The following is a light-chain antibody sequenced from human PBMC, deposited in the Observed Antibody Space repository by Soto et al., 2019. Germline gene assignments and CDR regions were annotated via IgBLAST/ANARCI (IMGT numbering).Light chain of an antibody. V-gene: IGLV1-44*01. Sequence: QSVLTQPPSASGTPGQRVTISCSGSSFNIGTNTVNWYQQLPGTAPKLLIYSNNQRPSGVPDRFSGSKSGTSASLAISGLQSEDEADYCCSSWDDSLNAVVFGGGTKLTAL. CDR1: SFNIGTNT. J-gene: IGLJ2*01. CDR3: SSWDDSLNAVV. CDR2: SNN.